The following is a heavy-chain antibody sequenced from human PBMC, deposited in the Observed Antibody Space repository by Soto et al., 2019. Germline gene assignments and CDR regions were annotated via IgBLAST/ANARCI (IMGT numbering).Heavy chain of an antibody. J-gene: IGHJ4*02. D-gene: IGHD3-3*01. CDR3: ASPLKWSGYYIAFDY. CDR2: IIPIFDTI. CDR1: GATFSSFA. V-gene: IGHV1-69*01. Sequence: QVQLLQSGAEVKKPGSSVKVSCKASGATFSSFAFSWVRQAPGQGLEWMGVIIPIFDTISYAQKFQGRVTITADESTRTASMELNSLTSDDTAVYYCASPLKWSGYYIAFDYWGQGTLVIVSS.